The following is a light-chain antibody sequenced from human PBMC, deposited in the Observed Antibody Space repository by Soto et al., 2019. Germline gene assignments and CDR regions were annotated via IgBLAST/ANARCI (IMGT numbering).Light chain of an antibody. CDR2: WAS. CDR1: QSVLYSSNNKNY. Sequence: DIEMTQSPDSLAVSLGERATINCKSSQSVLYSSNNKNYLAWYQQKPGQTPKLLIYWASTRESGVPDRFSGSGSGTDFTLTISSLQAEDVAGYYCQQYSKFPLTFGKGTKVEIK. CDR3: QQYSKFPLT. J-gene: IGKJ4*01. V-gene: IGKV4-1*01.